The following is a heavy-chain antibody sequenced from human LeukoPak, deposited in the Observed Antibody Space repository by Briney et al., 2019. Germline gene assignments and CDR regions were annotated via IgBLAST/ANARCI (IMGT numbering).Heavy chain of an antibody. CDR2: INPNSGGT. Sequence: GASVKVSCKASGYTFTGYYMHWVRQAPGQGLEWMGWINPNSGGTNYAQKFQGRVTMTRDTSISTAYMELSRLRSDDTAVYYCARDCTSCYTVGMRGNESEIWFDPWRQGTLVTVSS. D-gene: IGHD2-2*02. V-gene: IGHV1-2*02. CDR1: GYTFTGYY. J-gene: IGHJ5*02. CDR3: ARDCTSCYTVGMRGNESEIWFDP.